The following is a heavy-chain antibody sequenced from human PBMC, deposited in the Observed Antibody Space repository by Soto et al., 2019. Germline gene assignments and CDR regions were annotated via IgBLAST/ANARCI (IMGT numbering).Heavy chain of an antibody. V-gene: IGHV3-33*01. CDR2: IWYDGSNK. J-gene: IGHJ4*02. CDR3: ARDAPYYDFWSGYYGVPGGGLDY. D-gene: IGHD3-3*01. Sequence: QVQLVESGGGVVQPGRSLRLSCAASGFTFSSYGMHWVRQAPGKGLEWVAVIWYDGSNKYYADSVKGRFTISRDNSKNTLYLQMNSLSAENTAVYYCARDAPYYDFWSGYYGVPGGGLDYWGQGTLVTVSS. CDR1: GFTFSSYG.